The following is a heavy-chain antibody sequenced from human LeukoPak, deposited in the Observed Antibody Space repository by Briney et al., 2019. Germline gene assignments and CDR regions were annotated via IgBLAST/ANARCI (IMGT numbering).Heavy chain of an antibody. V-gene: IGHV1-8*01. CDR2: MYPNSGNT. Sequence: GASVKVSCKASGYTFTSYDINWVRQATGQGLEWMGWMYPNSGNTGYAQKFQGRVTMTRNTSISTAYMELSSLRSEDTAVYYCARGRAAAGRRRGYFDYWGQGTLVTVSS. CDR1: GYTFTSYD. D-gene: IGHD6-13*01. CDR3: ARGRAAAGRRRGYFDY. J-gene: IGHJ4*02.